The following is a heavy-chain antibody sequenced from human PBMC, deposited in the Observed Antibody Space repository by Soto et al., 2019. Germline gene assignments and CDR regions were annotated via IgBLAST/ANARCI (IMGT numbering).Heavy chain of an antibody. CDR1: GFTFSSYG. V-gene: IGHV3-30*18. D-gene: IGHD3-22*01. J-gene: IGHJ5*02. CDR2: ISYDGSNK. Sequence: SLRLSCAASGFTFSSYGMHWVRQAPGKGLEWVAVISYDGSNKYYADSVKGRFTISRDNSKNTLYLQMNSLRAEDTAVYYCAKDLHQALYYYDSSGSQFDPWGQGTLVTVSS. CDR3: AKDLHQALYYYDSSGSQFDP.